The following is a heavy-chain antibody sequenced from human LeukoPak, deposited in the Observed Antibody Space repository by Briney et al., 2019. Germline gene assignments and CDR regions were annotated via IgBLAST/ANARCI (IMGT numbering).Heavy chain of an antibody. CDR1: GFSFTDAW. Sequence: GGSHRLSCVGSGFSFTDAWRSWVRQIPGKGLEGVGRIESKTDGEKTDYATPVKDIFIISRDDSTNTLYLQMNSLKSEDTAVYYCSTYGSGRKFDYWGQGTPVTVSS. J-gene: IGHJ4*02. D-gene: IGHD3-10*01. CDR3: STYGSGRKFDY. V-gene: IGHV3-15*04. CDR2: IESKTDGEKT.